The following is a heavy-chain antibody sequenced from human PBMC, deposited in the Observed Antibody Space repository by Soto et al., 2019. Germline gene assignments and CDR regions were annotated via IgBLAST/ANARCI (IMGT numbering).Heavy chain of an antibody. J-gene: IGHJ3*02. V-gene: IGHV1-69*02. CDR2: IIPILGIA. CDR1: GGTFSSYT. D-gene: IGHD6-19*01. CDR3: ASVAVAGTGAFDI. Sequence: SVKVSCKASGGTFSSYTISWVRQAPGQGLEWMGRIIPILGIANYAQKFQGRVTITADKSTSTAYMELSSLRSEDTAVYYCASVAVAGTGAFDIWGQGTMVTVSS.